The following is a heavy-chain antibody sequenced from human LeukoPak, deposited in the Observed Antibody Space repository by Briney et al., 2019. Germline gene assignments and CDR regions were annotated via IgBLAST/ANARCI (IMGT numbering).Heavy chain of an antibody. Sequence: GGSLRLSCAASDFTFSDYWMSWVRQAPGKGLEWVASINEDGSDEYYVDSVKGRLTISRDNAKNSLYLQMNSLRAEDTAVYHCGRYLKSTSGSIWGQGTLVTVS. D-gene: IGHD1-1*01. V-gene: IGHV3-7*01. CDR3: GRYLKSTSGSI. CDR1: DFTFSDYW. CDR2: INEDGSDE. J-gene: IGHJ4*02.